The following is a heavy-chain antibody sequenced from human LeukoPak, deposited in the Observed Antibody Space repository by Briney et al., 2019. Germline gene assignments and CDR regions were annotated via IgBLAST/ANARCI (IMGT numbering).Heavy chain of an antibody. D-gene: IGHD2-8*02. CDR3: AKGPSGPDYFDY. J-gene: IGHJ4*02. Sequence: GGSLRLSCAASGFTFSNYSMSWVRQAPGKGLEWVSTISGTGGTTYYADSVKGRFTISGDNSKNTLYLQMNSLRAEDTAVYYCAKGPSGPDYFDYWGQGTLVTVSS. CDR2: ISGTGGTT. V-gene: IGHV3-23*01. CDR1: GFTFSNYS.